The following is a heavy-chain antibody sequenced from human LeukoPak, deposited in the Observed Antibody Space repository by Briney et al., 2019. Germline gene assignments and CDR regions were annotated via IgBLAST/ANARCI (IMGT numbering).Heavy chain of an antibody. V-gene: IGHV3-7*01. CDR2: INPAGSET. CDR1: GSSFSAYW. CDR3: ARFGYVAAVDV. J-gene: IGHJ4*02. D-gene: IGHD2-15*01. Sequence: GGSLRLSCATSGSSFSAYWMTWVRQAPGTGLEWVANINPAGSETYYVDPVRGRFSISRDNAKNLVYLQMNSLRAEDTAVYHCARFGYVAAVDVWGQGTPVTVSS.